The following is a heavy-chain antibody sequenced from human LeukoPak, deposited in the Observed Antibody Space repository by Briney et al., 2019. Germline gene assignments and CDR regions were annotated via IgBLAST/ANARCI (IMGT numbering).Heavy chain of an antibody. CDR1: GFSFRNYA. D-gene: IGHD1-26*01. CDR3: TRDGGSFCDFDY. CDR2: INTDGRIT. Sequence: GGSLRLSCVASGFSFRNYAIPWVRQAPGKGLEYVSVINTDGRITYYAGSVKGRFTISRDNSKNTVYLQMGSLRGEDMAVYYCTRDGGSFCDFDYWGQGALVTVSS. J-gene: IGHJ4*02. V-gene: IGHV3-64*02.